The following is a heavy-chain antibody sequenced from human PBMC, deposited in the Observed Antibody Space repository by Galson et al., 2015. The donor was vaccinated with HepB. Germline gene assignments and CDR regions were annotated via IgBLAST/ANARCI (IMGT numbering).Heavy chain of an antibody. CDR3: ARIVGSVPPFYGDTPIHFDS. Sequence: SLRLSCAVSGLDLRGHALSWVRQAPGKGLEWVSAISGSGSSPFYADFVKGRFTIFRDNSKSTLYLQMNSLRAEDTAVFFCARIVGSVPPFYGDTPIHFDSWGRGTLVTVSS. CDR2: ISGSGSSP. J-gene: IGHJ4*02. CDR1: GLDLRGHA. D-gene: IGHD4-17*01. V-gene: IGHV3-23*01.